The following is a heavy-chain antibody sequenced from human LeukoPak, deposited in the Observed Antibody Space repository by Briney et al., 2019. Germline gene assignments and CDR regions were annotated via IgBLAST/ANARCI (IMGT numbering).Heavy chain of an antibody. CDR3: AREPWSIEESSLDF. CDR2: INPKTGGA. V-gene: IGHV1-2*02. CDR1: GYTFISYY. D-gene: IGHD3-10*01. J-gene: IGHJ4*02. Sequence: ASVKVSCKASGYTFISYYMHWVRQVAGQGLEWMGWINPKTGGADYAQKFQGRVTMTRNTTITTGYMELSRLRSDDTAVYYCAREPWSIEESSLDFWGQGALVTVSS.